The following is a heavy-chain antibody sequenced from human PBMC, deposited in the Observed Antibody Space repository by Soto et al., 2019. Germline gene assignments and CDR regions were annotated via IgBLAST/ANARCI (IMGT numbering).Heavy chain of an antibody. Sequence: NPSETLSLTCTVSGGSISSYYWSWIRQPPGKGLEWIGYIYYSGSTNYNPSLKSRVTISVDTSKNQFSLKLSSVTAADTAVYYCAGNSAERGYSYGPRWGQGTLVTVSS. V-gene: IGHV4-59*08. CDR2: IYYSGST. CDR3: AGNSAERGYSYGPR. J-gene: IGHJ4*02. CDR1: GGSISSYY. D-gene: IGHD5-18*01.